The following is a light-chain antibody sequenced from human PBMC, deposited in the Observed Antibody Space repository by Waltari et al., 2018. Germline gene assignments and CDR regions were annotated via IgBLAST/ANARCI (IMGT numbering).Light chain of an antibody. V-gene: IGKV3-20*01. CDR3: QHYVRLPAT. J-gene: IGKJ1*01. CDR1: QSVSRT. CDR2: CAS. Sequence: EIVLTQSPGTLSLSPGERATLSCRASQSVSRTLAWYQQKPGQAPKLLIYCASIRATGIPDRFTGSGAGTDFSLTISSLEPEDFAIYFCQHYVRLPATFGQGTKVEIK.